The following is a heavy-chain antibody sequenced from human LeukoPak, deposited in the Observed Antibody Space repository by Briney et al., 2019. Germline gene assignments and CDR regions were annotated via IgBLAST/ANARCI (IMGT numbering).Heavy chain of an antibody. D-gene: IGHD3-22*01. J-gene: IGHJ4*02. CDR1: GYSFTNYW. V-gene: IGHV5-51*01. CDR3: ARHAFHNDNSDYYFAH. CDR2: IYPGEFDI. Sequence: PGESLKISCKGSGYSFTNYWIGWARQMPGKGLEWMGLIYPGEFDIRYSPSFQGQVTISADKSISTAYLQWKSLKASDTAMYYCARHAFHNDNSDYYFAHWGQGTLVTVSS.